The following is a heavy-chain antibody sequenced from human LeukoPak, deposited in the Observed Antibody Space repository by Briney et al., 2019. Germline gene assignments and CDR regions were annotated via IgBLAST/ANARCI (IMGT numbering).Heavy chain of an antibody. CDR2: ISGSGGST. D-gene: IGHD4-17*01. CDR3: ARVPGGYGDSSRYYFDY. V-gene: IGHV3-23*01. CDR1: GFTFSSDA. Sequence: GGSLRLSCAASGFTFSSDAMSWVRQAPGKGLEWVSAISGSGGSTYYADSVKGRFTISRDNAKNSLYLQMNSLRAEDTAVYYCARVPGGYGDSSRYYFDYWGQGTLVTVSS. J-gene: IGHJ4*02.